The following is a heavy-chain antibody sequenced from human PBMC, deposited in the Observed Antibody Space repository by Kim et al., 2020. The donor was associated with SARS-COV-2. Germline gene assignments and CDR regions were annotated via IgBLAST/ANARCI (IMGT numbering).Heavy chain of an antibody. CDR1: GGSFSGYY. CDR3: ARGRKRYYGSGRGNWFDP. V-gene: IGHV4-34*01. Sequence: SETLSLTCAVYGGSFSGYYWSWIRQPPGKGLEWIGEINHSGSTNYNPSLKSRVTISVDTSKNQFSLKLSSVTAADTAVYYCARGRKRYYGSGRGNWFDPWGQGTLVTVSS. CDR2: INHSGST. J-gene: IGHJ5*02. D-gene: IGHD3-10*01.